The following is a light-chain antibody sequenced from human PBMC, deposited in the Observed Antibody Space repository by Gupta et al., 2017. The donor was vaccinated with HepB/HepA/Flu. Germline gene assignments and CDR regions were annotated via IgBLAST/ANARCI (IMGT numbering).Light chain of an antibody. CDR2: DVS. J-gene: IGLJ1*01. CDR1: STDVGGYNL. V-gene: IGLV2-11*01. CDR3: CSYAGSYTFYV. Sequence: QSALTKPRPVSGSPDQQLTLSCSATSTDVGGYNLVSWYQQHPGKAATLMIYDVSKRPSGVPVRFSGSKSGNTTSLTITELQAEDDADNYCCSYAGSYTFYVFGTGTKVTVL.